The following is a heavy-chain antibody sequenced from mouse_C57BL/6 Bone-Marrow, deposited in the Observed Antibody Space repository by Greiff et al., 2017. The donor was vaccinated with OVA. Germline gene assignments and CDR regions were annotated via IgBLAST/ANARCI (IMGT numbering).Heavy chain of an antibody. CDR1: GYTFTDYE. J-gene: IGHJ2*01. CDR2: IDPETGGT. V-gene: IGHV1-15*01. CDR3: TRGHCGFYY. Sequence: VQLQQSGAELVRPGASVTLSCKASGYTFTDYEMHWVQQTPVHGLEWIGAIDPETGGTAYNQKFKGKAILTADKSSSTAYMELRSLRSEDAAVYYCTRGHCGFYYWGQGTTLTGSS.